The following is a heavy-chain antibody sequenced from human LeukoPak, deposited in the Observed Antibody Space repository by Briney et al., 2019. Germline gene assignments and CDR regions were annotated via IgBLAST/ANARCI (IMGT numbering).Heavy chain of an antibody. CDR1: GFTFRNYA. Sequence: GGSLRLSCAGSGFTFRNYAMNWVRQAPGKGLEWVSSISSSSSYIYYADSVKGRFTISRDNAKNSLYLQMNSLRAEDTAVYYCASQNGGKPIDWFDPWGQGTLVTVSS. J-gene: IGHJ5*02. D-gene: IGHD4-23*01. CDR3: ASQNGGKPIDWFDP. V-gene: IGHV3-21*01. CDR2: ISSSSSYI.